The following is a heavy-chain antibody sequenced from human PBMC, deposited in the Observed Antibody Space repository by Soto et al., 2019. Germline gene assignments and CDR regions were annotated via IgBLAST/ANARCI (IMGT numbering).Heavy chain of an antibody. V-gene: IGHV3-49*04. D-gene: IGHD6-6*01. CDR1: GFTFGDYA. J-gene: IGHJ6*02. CDR3: TRFGYSSSYYYYGMDV. Sequence: PRLSCTASGFTFGDYAMSWVRQAPGKGLEWVGFIRSKAYGGTTEYAASVKGRFTISRDDSKSIAYLQMNSLKTEDTAVYYCTRFGYSSSYYYYGMDVWGQGTTVTVSS. CDR2: IRSKAYGGTT.